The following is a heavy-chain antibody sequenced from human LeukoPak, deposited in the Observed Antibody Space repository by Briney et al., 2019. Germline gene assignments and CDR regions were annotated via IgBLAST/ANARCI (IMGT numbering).Heavy chain of an antibody. CDR3: ARGGYSYGHELDY. CDR2: INHSGST. D-gene: IGHD5-18*01. Sequence: TSETLSLTCAVYGGSFSGYYWSRIRQPPGKGLEWIGEINHSGSTNYNPSLKSRVTTSVDTSKNQFSLKLSSVTAADTAVYYCARGGYSYGHELDYWGQGTLVTVSS. CDR1: GGSFSGYY. J-gene: IGHJ4*02. V-gene: IGHV4-34*01.